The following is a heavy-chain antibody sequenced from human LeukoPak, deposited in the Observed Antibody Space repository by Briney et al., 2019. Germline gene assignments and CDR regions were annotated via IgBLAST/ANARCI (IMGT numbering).Heavy chain of an antibody. CDR2: IYYSGST. V-gene: IGHV4-59*12. J-gene: IGHJ4*02. CDR3: ARARGYSYGRRSSFFDY. CDR1: GYSISRGYY. D-gene: IGHD5-18*01. Sequence: SETLSLTCNVSGYSISRGYYWSWIRQPPGKGLEWIGYIYYSGSTNYNPSLKSRVTISVDTSKNQFSLKLSSVTAADTAVYYCARARGYSYGRRSSFFDYWGQGTLVTVSS.